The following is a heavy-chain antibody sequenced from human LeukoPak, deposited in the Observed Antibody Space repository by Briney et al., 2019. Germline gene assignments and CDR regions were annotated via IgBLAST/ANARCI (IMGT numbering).Heavy chain of an antibody. J-gene: IGHJ1*01. V-gene: IGHV4-38-2*01. D-gene: IGHD6-6*01. CDR1: DYSINSGHY. CDR2: IYHSGRT. Sequence: SETLSLTCAVSDYSINSGHYWGWIRQPPGKGLEWIGSIYHSGRTYYNPSLKSRVTISVDTSKNQFSLKLSSVTAADTAVYYCARTLYSSSSAYFQHWGQGTLVTVSS. CDR3: ARTLYSSSSAYFQH.